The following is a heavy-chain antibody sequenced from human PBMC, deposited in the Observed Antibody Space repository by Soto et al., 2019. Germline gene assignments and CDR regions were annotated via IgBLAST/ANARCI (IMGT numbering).Heavy chain of an antibody. V-gene: IGHV1-46*01. CDR3: ARASVVVPADQYYYGLDV. J-gene: IGHJ6*02. CDR2: INPSGGST. CDR1: GYTFTSYY. Sequence: ASVRVSCKASGYTFTSYYMHWVRQAPGQGLEWMGIINPSGGSTSYAQKFQGRVTMTRDASTSTVYMELSSLRSEDTAVYYCARASVVVPADQYYYGLDVWGQGTTVT. D-gene: IGHD2-2*01.